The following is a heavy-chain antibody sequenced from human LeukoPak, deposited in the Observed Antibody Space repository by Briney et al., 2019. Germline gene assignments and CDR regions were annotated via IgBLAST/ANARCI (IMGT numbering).Heavy chain of an antibody. CDR1: GYSISSGYY. CDR2: IHDSGST. CDR3: AVTRGIVVPTTGLFDY. D-gene: IGHD1-26*01. V-gene: IGHV4-38-2*01. J-gene: IGHJ4*02. Sequence: PSETLSLTCAVSGYSISSGYYWGWIRQPPGKGLEWIGSIHDSGSTYYNPSLKSRVTISVDTSKNQFSLTLSSVTAADTAVYYCAVTRGIVVPTTGLFDYWGQGTLVTVSP.